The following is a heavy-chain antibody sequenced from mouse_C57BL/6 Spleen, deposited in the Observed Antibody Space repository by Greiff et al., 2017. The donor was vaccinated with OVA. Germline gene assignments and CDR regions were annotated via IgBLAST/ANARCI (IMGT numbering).Heavy chain of an antibody. CDR1: GYTFTSYW. J-gene: IGHJ1*03. Sequence: VQLQQPGAELVMPGASVKLSCKASGYTFTSYWMHWVKQRPGQGLEWIGEIDPSDSYPNYNQKFKGKSTLTVDKSSSTAYMQLSSLTSEDSAVYYCARYYGSSYGYFDVWGTGTTVTVSS. CDR3: ARYYGSSYGYFDV. V-gene: IGHV1-69*01. D-gene: IGHD1-1*01. CDR2: IDPSDSYP.